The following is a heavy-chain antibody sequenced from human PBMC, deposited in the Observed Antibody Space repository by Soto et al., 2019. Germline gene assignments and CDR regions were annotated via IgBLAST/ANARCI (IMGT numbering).Heavy chain of an antibody. D-gene: IGHD3-3*01. V-gene: IGHV1-2*02. CDR3: ARGGPYDEFWIGPSYYFDY. J-gene: IGHJ4*02. Sequence: QVQLVQSGAEVKKPGASLKVSCKASGYTFTGYYMHCVRQAPGQGPEWMGWINPNSGGTNYAQKFQDRVTMTRDTYIHTAYMERSRLRSHDTAVYYCARGGPYDEFWIGPSYYFDYWGQGTLVTVSS. CDR2: INPNSGGT. CDR1: GYTFTGYY.